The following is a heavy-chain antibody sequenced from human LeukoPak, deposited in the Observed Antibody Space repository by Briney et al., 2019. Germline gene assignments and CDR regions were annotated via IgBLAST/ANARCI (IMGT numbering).Heavy chain of an antibody. J-gene: IGHJ4*02. CDR2: IYTSGST. CDR1: GGSISSYY. V-gene: IGHV4-4*07. Sequence: SETLSLTCTVSGGSISSYYWSWIRQPAGKGLEWIGRIYTSGSTNYNPSLKSRVTISVDTSKNQFSLKLSSVTAADTAVYYCAGGGYSYGLYYFDYWGQGTLVTVSS. D-gene: IGHD5-18*01. CDR3: AGGGYSYGLYYFDY.